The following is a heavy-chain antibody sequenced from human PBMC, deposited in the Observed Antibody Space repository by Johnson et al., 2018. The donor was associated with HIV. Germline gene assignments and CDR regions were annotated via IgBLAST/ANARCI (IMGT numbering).Heavy chain of an antibody. D-gene: IGHD3-9*01. J-gene: IGHJ3*02. CDR3: AKDGYYDILTGYGDDAFDI. CDR1: GFTFSSYA. CDR2: ISYDGTNK. V-gene: IGHV3-30-3*01. Sequence: QVQLVESGGGVVQPERSLRLSCAASGFTFSSYALHWVRQAPGKGLEWVAVISYDGTNKYYADSVKGRFTISRDNSKKTLYLQMSSLRIEDTAVYYCAKDGYYDILTGYGDDAFDIWGQGTMVTFSS.